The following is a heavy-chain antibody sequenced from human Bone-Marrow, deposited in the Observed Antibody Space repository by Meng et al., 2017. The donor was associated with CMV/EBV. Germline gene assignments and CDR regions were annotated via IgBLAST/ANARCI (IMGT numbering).Heavy chain of an antibody. CDR3: ARDGSGTHTGYGMDV. V-gene: IGHV3-23*01. Sequence: GESLKISCAASGFTFSSYAMSWVRQAPGKGLEWVSAISGSGGSTYYADSVKGRFTISRDNSKNTLYLQMNSLRAEDTAVYYCARDGSGTHTGYGMDVWGQGTTVTVSS. CDR2: ISGSGGST. D-gene: IGHD3-10*01. J-gene: IGHJ6*02. CDR1: GFTFSSYA.